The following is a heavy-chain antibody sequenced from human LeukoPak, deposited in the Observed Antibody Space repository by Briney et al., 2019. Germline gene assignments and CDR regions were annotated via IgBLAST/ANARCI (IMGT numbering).Heavy chain of an antibody. CDR3: AREGDSSGWYFDY. CDR1: GGSISSYY. J-gene: IGHJ4*02. D-gene: IGHD6-19*01. Sequence: SETLSLTCTVSGGSISSYYWSWIRQPPGKGLEWIGYIYYSGSTNYNPSLKSRVTISVDTSKNQFSLKLSSVTAADTAVYYCAREGDSSGWYFDYLGQGTLVTVSS. CDR2: IYYSGST. V-gene: IGHV4-59*01.